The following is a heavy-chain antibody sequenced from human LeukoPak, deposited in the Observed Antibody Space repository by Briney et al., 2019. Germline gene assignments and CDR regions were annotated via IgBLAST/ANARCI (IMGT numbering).Heavy chain of an antibody. D-gene: IGHD6-19*01. CDR1: GFTFSGYW. J-gene: IGHJ4*02. V-gene: IGHV3-7*03. Sequence: GGSLRLSCAASGFTFSGYWMSWVRQAPGKGLEWVANIKQDGSEKYYVDVVKGRFTISRDNAKNSLYLQMNNLRADDTAVYHCARGSGWLDYWGQGTLVTVSS. CDR2: IKQDGSEK. CDR3: ARGSGWLDY.